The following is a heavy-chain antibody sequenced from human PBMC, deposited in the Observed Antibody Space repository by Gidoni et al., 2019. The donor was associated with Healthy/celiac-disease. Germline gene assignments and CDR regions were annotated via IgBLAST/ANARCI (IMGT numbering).Heavy chain of an antibody. J-gene: IGHJ6*03. Sequence: QVQLPQWGAVLLKPSETLSLTCAVYGGSFSGSYWSWIRQPPGKGLEWSGEINHSGSTNYNPALKSRVTIAVDTSKNQFSLKLSAVTAADTAVYYCARGSGRAARRDDYYYYMDVGGKGTTVTVSS. D-gene: IGHD6-6*01. CDR1: GGSFSGSY. CDR2: INHSGST. CDR3: ARGSGRAARRDDYYYYMDV. V-gene: IGHV4-34*01.